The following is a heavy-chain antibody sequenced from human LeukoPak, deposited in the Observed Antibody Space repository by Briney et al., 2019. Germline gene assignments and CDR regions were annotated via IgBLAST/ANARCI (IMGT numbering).Heavy chain of an antibody. J-gene: IGHJ1*01. D-gene: IGHD3-22*01. Sequence: VASVKVSCKASGYTFTGYYMHWVRQAPGQGLEWMGWINPNSGGTNYAQKFQGRVTMTRDTSISTAYMELSRLRSDDTAVYYCARGVRDSSGREYFQHWGQGTLVTVSS. CDR2: INPNSGGT. V-gene: IGHV1-2*02. CDR1: GYTFTGYY. CDR3: ARGVRDSSGREYFQH.